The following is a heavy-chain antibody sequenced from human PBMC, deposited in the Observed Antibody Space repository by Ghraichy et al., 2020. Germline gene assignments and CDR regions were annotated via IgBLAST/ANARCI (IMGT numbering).Heavy chain of an antibody. D-gene: IGHD6-13*01. CDR3: ARDQMYSSSWLGAFDI. J-gene: IGHJ3*02. Sequence: SETLSLTCTVSGGSISSGGYYWSWIRQHPGKGLEWIGYIYYSGSTYYNPSLKSRVTISVDTSKNQFSLKLTSVTAADTAVYYCARDQMYSSSWLGAFDIWGQGTMVTVSS. CDR1: GGSISSGGYY. V-gene: IGHV4-31*03. CDR2: IYYSGST.